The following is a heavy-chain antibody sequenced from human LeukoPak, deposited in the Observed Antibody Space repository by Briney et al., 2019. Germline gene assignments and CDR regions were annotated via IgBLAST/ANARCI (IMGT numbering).Heavy chain of an antibody. J-gene: IGHJ4*02. D-gene: IGHD2-15*01. CDR1: GFPLRHYA. CDR3: AKVTEYCTGGSCYTGDY. Sequence: PGGSLRLSCLASGFPLRHYAMNWVRQAPGKGLEWVSAISFSGSSTYYADSVKGRFTISRDNSKNTLYLQMNSLRAEDTAVYYCAKVTEYCTGGSCYTGDYWGQGTLVTVSS. V-gene: IGHV3-23*01. CDR2: ISFSGSST.